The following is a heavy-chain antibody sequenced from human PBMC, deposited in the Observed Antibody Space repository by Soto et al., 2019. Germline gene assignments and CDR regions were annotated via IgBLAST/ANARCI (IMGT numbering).Heavy chain of an antibody. CDR2: IRNKATSYTT. J-gene: IGHJ4*02. CDR3: TRDWERDPEAFFDY. D-gene: IGHD3-3*02. Sequence: ESGGGLVQPGGSLRLSCAASGFTFSDSYMDWVRQAPGKGLEWVGRIRNKATSYTTEYAASVKGRFTISRDDSKNSLYVQMNSLKTEDTAVYYCTRDWERDPEAFFDYWGQGTLVTVSS. CDR1: GFTFSDSY. V-gene: IGHV3-72*01.